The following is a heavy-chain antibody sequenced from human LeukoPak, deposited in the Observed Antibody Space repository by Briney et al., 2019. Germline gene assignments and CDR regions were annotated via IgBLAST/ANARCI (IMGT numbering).Heavy chain of an antibody. CDR3: AKEIDIVVVPAAGPFYYYYGMDV. CDR2: ISYDGSNK. CDR1: GFTFSSYG. Sequence: GGSLRLSCAASGFTFSSYGMHWVRQAPGKGLEWVAVISYDGSNKYYADSVKGRFTISRDNSKNTLYLQMNSLRAEDTAVYYCAKEIDIVVVPAAGPFYYYYGMDVWGKGTTVTVSS. V-gene: IGHV3-30*18. D-gene: IGHD2-2*01. J-gene: IGHJ6*04.